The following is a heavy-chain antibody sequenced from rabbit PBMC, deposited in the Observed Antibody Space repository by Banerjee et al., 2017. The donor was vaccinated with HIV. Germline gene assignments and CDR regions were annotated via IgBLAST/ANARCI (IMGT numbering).Heavy chain of an antibody. CDR3: ARDLAGVIGWNFNL. J-gene: IGHJ4*01. Sequence: QSLEESGGDLVKPEGSLTLTCTASGFSFSSGYDMCWVRQAPGKGLEWIACIYTGGSGDTHYASWAKGRLTISKTSSTTVTLQMTSLTAADTASYFCARDLAGVIGWNFNLWGQGTLVTVS. D-gene: IGHD4-1*01. V-gene: IGHV1S40*01. CDR1: GFSFSSGYD. CDR2: IYTGGSGDT.